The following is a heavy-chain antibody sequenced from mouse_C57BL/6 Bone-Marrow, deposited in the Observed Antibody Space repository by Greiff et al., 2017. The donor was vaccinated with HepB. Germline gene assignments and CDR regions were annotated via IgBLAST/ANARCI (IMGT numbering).Heavy chain of an antibody. Sequence: QVQLKQSGAELARPGASVKMSCKASGYTFTSYTMHWVKQRPGQGLEWIGYINPSSGYTKYNQKFKDKATLTADKSSSTAYMQLSSLTSEDSAVYYCARGGFITTVVEYYFDYWGQGTTLTVSS. CDR2: INPSSGYT. D-gene: IGHD1-1*01. J-gene: IGHJ2*01. V-gene: IGHV1-4*01. CDR1: GYTFTSYT. CDR3: ARGGFITTVVEYYFDY.